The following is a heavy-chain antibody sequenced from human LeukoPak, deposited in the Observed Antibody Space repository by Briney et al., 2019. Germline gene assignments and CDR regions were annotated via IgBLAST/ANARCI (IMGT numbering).Heavy chain of an antibody. CDR1: GFTFSDYY. Sequence: GGSLTLSCAASGFTFSDYYMSWIRQAPGKGLEWVSYISSSGSTICYADSVKGRFTISRDNAKNSLYLQMNSLRAEDTAVYYCARDSPGDYYYYYGMDVWGQGTTVTVSS. CDR2: ISSSGSTI. J-gene: IGHJ6*02. V-gene: IGHV3-11*01. D-gene: IGHD1-26*01. CDR3: ARDSPGDYYYYYGMDV.